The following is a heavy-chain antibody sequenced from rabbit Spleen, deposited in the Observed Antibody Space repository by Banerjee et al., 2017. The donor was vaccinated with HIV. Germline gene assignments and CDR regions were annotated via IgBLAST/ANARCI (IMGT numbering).Heavy chain of an antibody. CDR1: GVSFSGDSY. CDR2: IDAGSSGFT. V-gene: IGHV1S40*01. J-gene: IGHJ6*01. Sequence: QSLEESGGDLVKPGASLTLTCTASGVSFSGDSYMCWVRQAPGKGLEWIACIDAGSSGFTYYATWAIGRFTIFKTSSTTVTLQMTSLTAADTATYFCARDTGSSFSTYGMDLWGQGTLVTVS. CDR3: ARDTGSSFSTYGMDL. D-gene: IGHD8-1*01.